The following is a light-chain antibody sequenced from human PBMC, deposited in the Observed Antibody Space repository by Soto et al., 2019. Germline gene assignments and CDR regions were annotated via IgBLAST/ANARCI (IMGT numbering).Light chain of an antibody. J-gene: IGLJ1*01. CDR1: SSDVGGSNY. CDR2: EVN. Sequence: QSALTQPPSASGSPGQSVTISCTGTSSDVGGSNYVSWYQQHPGKAPKLIIYEVNKRPSGVPDRFSGSQSGNTASLTVSGLQAEDEADYYCSSSVGSSNSVFGTGTKLTVL. V-gene: IGLV2-8*01. CDR3: SSSVGSSNSV.